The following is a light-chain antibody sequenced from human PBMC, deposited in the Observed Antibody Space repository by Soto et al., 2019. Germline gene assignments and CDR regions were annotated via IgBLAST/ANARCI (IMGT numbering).Light chain of an antibody. CDR2: DVN. Sequence: LTQPASVSGSPGQSITISCTGTTSDVGGYNYVSWYQQHPGKAPKLMIYDVNKRPSGVSNRFSGSKSGNTASLTISGLQAEDEADYYCSSYTSTTPYVFGTGTKVTVL. CDR1: TSDVGGYNY. V-gene: IGLV2-14*01. J-gene: IGLJ1*01. CDR3: SSYTSTTPYV.